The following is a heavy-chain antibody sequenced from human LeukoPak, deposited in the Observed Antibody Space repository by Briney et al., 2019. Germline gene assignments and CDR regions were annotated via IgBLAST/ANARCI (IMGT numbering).Heavy chain of an antibody. CDR3: AKDGGFSGSYLFYYYYYMDV. J-gene: IGHJ6*03. D-gene: IGHD1-26*01. CDR1: GFTFSSYA. V-gene: IGHV3-30*02. Sequence: PGGSLRLSCAASGFTFSSYAMSWVRQAPGKGLEWVAFIRYDGSNKYYADSVKGRFTISRDNSKNTLYLQMNSLRAEDTAVYYCAKDGGFSGSYLFYYYYYMDVWGKGTTVTVSS. CDR2: IRYDGSNK.